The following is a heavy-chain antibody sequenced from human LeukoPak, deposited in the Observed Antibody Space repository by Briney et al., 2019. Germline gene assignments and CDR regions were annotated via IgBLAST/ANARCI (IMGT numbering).Heavy chain of an antibody. CDR1: GFTFSSYG. CDR3: AKDRCSNGIGCYYYYMDV. Sequence: GRSLRLSCAASGFTFSSYGMHWVRQAPGKGLEWVAYIQYDGSNEQYADSVKGRFSISRDSSKNILYLQMNSLRAEDTAVYYCAKDRCSNGIGCYYYYMDVWGKGTTVTISS. D-gene: IGHD2-8*01. CDR2: IQYDGSNE. V-gene: IGHV3-30*02. J-gene: IGHJ6*03.